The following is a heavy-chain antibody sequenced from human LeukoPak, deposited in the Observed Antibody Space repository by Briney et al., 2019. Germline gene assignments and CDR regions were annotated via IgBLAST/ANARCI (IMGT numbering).Heavy chain of an antibody. CDR2: INPNSGGT. D-gene: IGHD2-15*01. Sequence: GASVKVSCKASGYTFTGYYMHWVRQAPGQGLEWMGWINPNSGGTKYAQKFQGRVTMTSDASISTAYMELSRLRSDDTAVYYCASRPDQHLLYYFDYWGQGALVTVSS. J-gene: IGHJ4*02. CDR3: ASRPDQHLLYYFDY. CDR1: GYTFTGYY. V-gene: IGHV1-2*02.